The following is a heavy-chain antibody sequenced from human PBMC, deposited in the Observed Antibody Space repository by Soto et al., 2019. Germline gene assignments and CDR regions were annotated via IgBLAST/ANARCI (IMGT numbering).Heavy chain of an antibody. D-gene: IGHD2-2*01. Sequence: AASVKVSCKASGYTFTGYYMHWVRQAPGQGLEWMGWINPNSGGTNYAQKFQGWVTMTRDTSISTAYMELSSLRSEDTAVYYCASKGVPAATGYYYYGMDVWSQGTTVTVSS. CDR2: INPNSGGT. V-gene: IGHV1-2*04. CDR1: GYTFTGYY. J-gene: IGHJ6*02. CDR3: ASKGVPAATGYYYYGMDV.